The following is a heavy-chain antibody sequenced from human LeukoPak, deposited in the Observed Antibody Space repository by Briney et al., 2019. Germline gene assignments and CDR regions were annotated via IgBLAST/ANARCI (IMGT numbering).Heavy chain of an antibody. CDR2: IIPIFGTA. J-gene: IGHJ4*02. Sequence: SVKVSCKASGGTFSSYAISWVRQAPGQGLEWMGGIIPIFGTANYAQEFQGRVTITTDESTSTAYMELSSLRSEDTAVYYCARGVEMATQGSFDYWGQGTLVTASS. V-gene: IGHV1-69*05. D-gene: IGHD5-24*01. CDR1: GGTFSSYA. CDR3: ARGVEMATQGSFDY.